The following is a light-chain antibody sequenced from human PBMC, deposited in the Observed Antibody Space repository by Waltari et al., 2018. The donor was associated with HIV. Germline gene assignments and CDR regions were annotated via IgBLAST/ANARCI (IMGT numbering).Light chain of an antibody. J-gene: IGLJ2*01. CDR2: RDN. CDR1: SNNVGNQG. CDR3: SSRDSSLSAVV. Sequence: QAGLTQPPSVSKGLRQTATLTCTGNSNNVGNQGAAWLQQHQGHPPKLLSYRDNKRPSGISERFSAARSGYTASLTITGLQPEDEADYFCSSRDSSLSAVVFGGGTTLTVL. V-gene: IGLV10-54*04.